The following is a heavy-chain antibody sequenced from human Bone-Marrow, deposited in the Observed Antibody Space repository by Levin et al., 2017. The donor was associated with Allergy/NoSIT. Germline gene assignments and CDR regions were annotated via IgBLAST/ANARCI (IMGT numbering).Heavy chain of an antibody. J-gene: IGHJ6*03. CDR2: IHTSGST. CDR3: ARAPILLVRGLVNYYYMDV. CDR1: GDSISNGSHY. D-gene: IGHD3-10*01. V-gene: IGHV4-61*02. Sequence: SQTLSLTCSVSGDSISNGSHYWSWIRQSAGKGLAWIGRIHTSGSTSYNPSLKSRVSISLDTSKNQFSLRLTSVTAADTAVFYCARAPILLVRGLVNYYYMDVWGTGTTVIVSS.